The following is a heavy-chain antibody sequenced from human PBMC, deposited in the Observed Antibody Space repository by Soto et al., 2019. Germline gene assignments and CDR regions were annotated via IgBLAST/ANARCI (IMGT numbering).Heavy chain of an antibody. CDR1: GGSISSSSYY. CDR2: IYYSGST. V-gene: IGHV4-39*01. D-gene: IGHD6-6*01. Sequence: QLQLQESGPGLVKPSETLSLTCTVSGGSISSSSYYWGWIRQPTGKGLEWIGSIYYSGSTYYNPSLKTRVTISVDTSKNQLSLKLSSVTAADSAVYYCARHLFQLALYYFDYWGQGTLVTVST. CDR3: ARHLFQLALYYFDY. J-gene: IGHJ4*02.